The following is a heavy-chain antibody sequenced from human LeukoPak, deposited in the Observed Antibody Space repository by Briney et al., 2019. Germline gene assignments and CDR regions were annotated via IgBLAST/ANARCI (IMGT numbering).Heavy chain of an antibody. CDR3: AREDGSGWYGGGH. CDR2: IIPILGIA. CDR1: GGTFSSYT. J-gene: IGHJ4*02. V-gene: IGHV1-69*04. Sequence: SVKVSCKASGGTFSSYTISWVRQAPGQGLEWMGRIIPILGIANYAQKFQGRVTITADKSTGTAYMELSSLRSEDTAVYYCAREDGSGWYGGGHWGQGTLVTVSS. D-gene: IGHD6-19*01.